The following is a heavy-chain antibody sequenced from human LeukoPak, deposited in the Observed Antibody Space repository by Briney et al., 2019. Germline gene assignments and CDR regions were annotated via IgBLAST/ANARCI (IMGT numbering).Heavy chain of an antibody. Sequence: SQTLSLTCTVSGGSISSGGYYWSWIRQPLGKGLEWIGYIYHSGSTYYNPSLKSRVTISVDRSKNQFSLKLSSVTAADTAVYYCARGYSGYDSYYFDYWGQGTLVTVSS. CDR1: GGSISSGGYY. D-gene: IGHD5-12*01. J-gene: IGHJ4*02. CDR2: IYHSGST. CDR3: ARGYSGYDSYYFDY. V-gene: IGHV4-30-2*01.